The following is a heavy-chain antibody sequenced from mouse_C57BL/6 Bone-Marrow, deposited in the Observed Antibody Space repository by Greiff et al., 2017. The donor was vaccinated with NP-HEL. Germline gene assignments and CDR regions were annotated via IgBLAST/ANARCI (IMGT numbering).Heavy chain of an antibody. Sequence: EVQLQQSGAELVRPGASVKLSCTASGFNIKDDYMHWVKQRPEQGLEWIGWIDPENGDTEYASKFQGKATITADTSSNTAYLQRSSLTSEDTAVYYCTTDPLPCWGQGTTLTVSS. V-gene: IGHV14-4*01. CDR1: GFNIKDDY. J-gene: IGHJ2*01. CDR3: TTDPLPC. CDR2: IDPENGDT.